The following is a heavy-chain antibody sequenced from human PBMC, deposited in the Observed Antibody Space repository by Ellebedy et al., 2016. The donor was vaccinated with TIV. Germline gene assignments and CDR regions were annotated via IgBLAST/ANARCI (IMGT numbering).Heavy chain of an antibody. CDR2: IYYSGST. J-gene: IGHJ6*02. CDR1: GGSISSSSYY. V-gene: IGHV4-39*07. Sequence: MPSETLSLTCTVSGGSISSSSYYWGWIRQPPGKGLEWIGSIYYSGSTYYNPSLKSRVTISVDTSKNQFSLKLSSVTAADTAVYYCARGFIGYSSSSGTYYYYGMDVWGQGTTVTVSS. CDR3: ARGFIGYSSSSGTYYYYGMDV. D-gene: IGHD6-6*01.